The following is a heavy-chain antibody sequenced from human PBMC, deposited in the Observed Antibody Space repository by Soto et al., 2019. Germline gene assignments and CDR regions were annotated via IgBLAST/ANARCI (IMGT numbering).Heavy chain of an antibody. Sequence: GGSLTLSCAASGFTFSSYWMHWVRQAPGKGLVWVSRINSDGSSTSYADSVKGRFTISRDNAKNTLYLQMNSLRAEDTAVYYCARVRQLVYVNWFDPWGQGTLVTVSS. V-gene: IGHV3-74*01. CDR1: GFTFSSYW. D-gene: IGHD6-6*01. CDR3: ARVRQLVYVNWFDP. CDR2: INSDGSST. J-gene: IGHJ5*02.